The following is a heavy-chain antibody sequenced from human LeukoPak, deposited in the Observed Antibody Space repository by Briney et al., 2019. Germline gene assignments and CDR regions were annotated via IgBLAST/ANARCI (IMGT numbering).Heavy chain of an antibody. Sequence: ASVKVSCKASGYTFTSYDINWVRQATGQGLEWMGWMNPNSGNTGYAQKFQGRITMTRNTSISTAYMGLSSLRSEDTAVYYCASSKGQQLVFDYWGQGTLVSVSS. V-gene: IGHV1-8*01. CDR3: ASSKGQQLVFDY. D-gene: IGHD6-13*01. J-gene: IGHJ4*02. CDR2: MNPNSGNT. CDR1: GYTFTSYD.